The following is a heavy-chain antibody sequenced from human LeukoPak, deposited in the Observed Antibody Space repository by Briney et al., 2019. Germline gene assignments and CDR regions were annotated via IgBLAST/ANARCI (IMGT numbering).Heavy chain of an antibody. J-gene: IGHJ6*02. V-gene: IGHV4-59*01. CDR2: IYYSGST. Sequence: SETLSLTCTVSGGSISIYYWSWIRQPPGKGLEWIGYIYYSGSTNYNPSLKSRVTISVDTSKNQFSLKLSSVTAADTAVYYCARALGYCSSTSCYGGDYYYYGMDVWGQGTTVTVSS. D-gene: IGHD2-2*01. CDR1: GGSISIYY. CDR3: ARALGYCSSTSCYGGDYYYYGMDV.